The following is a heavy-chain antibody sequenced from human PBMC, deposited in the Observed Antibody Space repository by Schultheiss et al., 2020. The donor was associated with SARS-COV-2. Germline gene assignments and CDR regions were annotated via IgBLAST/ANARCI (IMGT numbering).Heavy chain of an antibody. CDR2: IYTSGST. V-gene: IGHV4-59*10. CDR1: GGSFSGYY. Sequence: SETLSLTCAVYGGSFSGYYWSWIRQPAGKGLEWIGRIYTSGSTNYNPSLKSRVTISVDTSKNQFSLKLSSVTAADTAVYYCARAVGCSSTSCPSYYYYYMDVWGKGTTVTVSS. J-gene: IGHJ6*03. D-gene: IGHD2-2*01. CDR3: ARAVGCSSTSCPSYYYYYMDV.